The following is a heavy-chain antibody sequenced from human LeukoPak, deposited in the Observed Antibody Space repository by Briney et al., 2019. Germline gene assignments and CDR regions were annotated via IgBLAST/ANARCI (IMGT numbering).Heavy chain of an antibody. J-gene: IGHJ6*03. D-gene: IGHD6-13*01. CDR3: ARVGSSSVYYYYYYMDV. V-gene: IGHV3-74*01. CDR2: INRDGSST. Sequence: GGSLRLSCAASGFTFSSYWIHWVRQAPGKGLAWVSRINRDGSSTDYADSVKGRFTISRDNAKNALYLQMNSLRVEDTAVYYCARVGSSSVYYYYYYMDVWGKGTTVTVSS. CDR1: GFTFSSYW.